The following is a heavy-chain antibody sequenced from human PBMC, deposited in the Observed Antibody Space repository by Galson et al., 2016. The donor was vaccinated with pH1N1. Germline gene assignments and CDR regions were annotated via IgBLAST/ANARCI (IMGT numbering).Heavy chain of an antibody. CDR1: GYRFPSSW. D-gene: IGHD4-17*01. Sequence: QSGAEVKKPGESLKISCKGSGYRFPSSWIGWVRQMPGKGLEWMGIIYLGGSLIRYSPSFQGQVTISADKSVNIVYLEWVSLKASDTAMYYCARQNDYGDYRGDAFDIWGQGTMVTVSS. V-gene: IGHV5-51*01. CDR3: ARQNDYGDYRGDAFDI. CDR2: IYLGGSLI. J-gene: IGHJ3*02.